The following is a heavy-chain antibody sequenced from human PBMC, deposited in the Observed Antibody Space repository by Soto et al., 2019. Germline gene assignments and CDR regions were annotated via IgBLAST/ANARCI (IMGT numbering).Heavy chain of an antibody. D-gene: IGHD3-22*01. J-gene: IGHJ4*02. CDR2: INHSGST. Sequence: PSETLSLTCAVYGGSFSCYYWSWIRQPPGKGLEWIGEINHSGSTNYNPSLKSRVTISVDTSKNQFSLKLSSVTAADTAVYYCARGVLYSSGYIDYWGQGTLVTVSS. CDR1: GGSFSCYY. CDR3: ARGVLYSSGYIDY. V-gene: IGHV4-34*01.